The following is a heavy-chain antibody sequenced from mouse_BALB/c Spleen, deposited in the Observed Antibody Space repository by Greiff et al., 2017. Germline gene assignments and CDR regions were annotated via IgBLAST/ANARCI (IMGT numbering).Heavy chain of an antibody. CDR2: IDPENGDT. D-gene: IGHD1-1*01. CDR1: GFNIKDYY. Sequence: EVNVVESGAELVRSGASVKLSCTASGFNIKDYYMHWVKQRPEQGLEWIGWIDPENGDTEYAPKFQGKATMTADTSSNTAYLQLSSLTSEDTAVYYCNHYYYGSRSFAYWGQGTLVTVSA. V-gene: IGHV14-4*02. J-gene: IGHJ3*01. CDR3: NHYYYGSRSFAY.